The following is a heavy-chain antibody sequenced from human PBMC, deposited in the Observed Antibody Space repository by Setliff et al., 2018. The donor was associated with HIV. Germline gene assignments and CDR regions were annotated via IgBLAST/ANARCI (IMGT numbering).Heavy chain of an antibody. CDR1: GGSVSTSTYY. V-gene: IGHV4-39*01. CDR3: ATTRPISTGYPGFFDS. CDR2: LSYRGTT. D-gene: IGHD3-9*01. Sequence: PSETLFLTCTVSGGSVSTSTYYWGWIRQPPGKGLEYIGTLSYRGTTHYNPSLKSRIALSIDSSKNQFSLNLHFVTATDSALYYCATTRPISTGYPGFFDSWGQGIVVTVSS. J-gene: IGHJ4*02.